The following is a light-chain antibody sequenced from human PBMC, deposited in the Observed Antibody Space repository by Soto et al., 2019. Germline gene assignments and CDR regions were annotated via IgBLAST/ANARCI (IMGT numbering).Light chain of an antibody. V-gene: IGKV3-20*01. CDR1: QSVSSNY. CDR2: GAS. Sequence: EIVLTQSPGTLSLSAGERATLSCRASQSVSSNYLAWYQQKPGQPPRLLISGASSRATGIPDRFIGSGSGTDFTLTISSLEPEDFAVYYCQHYGRSPPSWTFGQWTKVEIK. J-gene: IGKJ1*01. CDR3: QHYGRSPPSWT.